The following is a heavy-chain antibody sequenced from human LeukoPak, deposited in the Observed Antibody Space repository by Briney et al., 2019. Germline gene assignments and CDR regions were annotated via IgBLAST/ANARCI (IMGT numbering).Heavy chain of an antibody. CDR3: ARVSSRIQLWTELRY. Sequence: ASVKVSCKASGYTFTSYDINWVRQATGQGLEWMGWMNPNSGNTGYAQKFQGRVTMTRNTSISTAYMELSRLGSEDTAVYYCARVSSRIQLWTELRYWGQGTLVTVSS. CDR2: MNPNSGNT. CDR1: GYTFTSYD. D-gene: IGHD5-18*01. J-gene: IGHJ4*02. V-gene: IGHV1-8*01.